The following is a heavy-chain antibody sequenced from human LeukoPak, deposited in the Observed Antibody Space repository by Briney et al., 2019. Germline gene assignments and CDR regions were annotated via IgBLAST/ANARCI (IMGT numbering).Heavy chain of an antibody. CDR1: GFPFSTFP. D-gene: IGHD2-8*01. CDR3: ARENGHFDY. V-gene: IGHV3-33*08. CDR2: IWYDGSDK. J-gene: IGHJ4*02. Sequence: GGSLRLSCVASGFPFSTFPMSWVRQAPGKGLEWVAVIWYDGSDKEYADSVKGRFTISRDNSKNTLYLEMNSLRAEDTAVYYCARENGHFDYWGQGTLVTVSS.